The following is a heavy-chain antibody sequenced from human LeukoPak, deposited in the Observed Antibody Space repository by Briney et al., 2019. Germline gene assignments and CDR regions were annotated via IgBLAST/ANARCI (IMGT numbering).Heavy chain of an antibody. Sequence: ASVKVSCKASGYTFTGYYMHWVRQAPGQGLEWMGWINPNSGGTNYAQKFQGWVTMTRDTSISTAYMELSRLRSDDTAVYYCARYYYDSSGYFIFDYWGQGTLVTVSS. D-gene: IGHD3-22*01. CDR3: ARYYYDSSGYFIFDY. CDR1: GYTFTGYY. CDR2: INPNSGGT. V-gene: IGHV1-2*04. J-gene: IGHJ4*02.